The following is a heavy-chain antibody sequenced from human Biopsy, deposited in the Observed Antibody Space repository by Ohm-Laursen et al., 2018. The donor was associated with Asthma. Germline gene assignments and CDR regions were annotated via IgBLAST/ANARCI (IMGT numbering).Heavy chain of an antibody. CDR3: ARTYYDFLTGQVNDAFDI. CDR1: GYTFISYA. D-gene: IGHD3-9*01. Sequence: ASVKVPCKASGYTFISYAIHWVRQAPGQRLEWMGWINAGNGNTKYSQTFQGRVTITRDTSASTAYMDLSSLRSEDTAVYYCARTYYDFLTGQVNDAFDIWGQGTMVTVSS. J-gene: IGHJ3*02. CDR2: INAGNGNT. V-gene: IGHV1-3*01.